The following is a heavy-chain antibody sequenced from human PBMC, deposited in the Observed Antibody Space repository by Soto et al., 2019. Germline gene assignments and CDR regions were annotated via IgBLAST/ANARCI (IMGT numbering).Heavy chain of an antibody. CDR1: GDSITSSSHY. Sequence: SETLSLTCTVSGDSITSSSHYWGWIRQSPEKGLEYIGYISYSGSTNYNPSLKSRVTTSLDTSKNQFSLKLSSVTAADTAIYYCASLNFDILTGYYAFDLWGQGTMVTVSS. V-gene: IGHV4-61*05. CDR2: ISYSGST. D-gene: IGHD3-9*01. J-gene: IGHJ3*01. CDR3: ASLNFDILTGYYAFDL.